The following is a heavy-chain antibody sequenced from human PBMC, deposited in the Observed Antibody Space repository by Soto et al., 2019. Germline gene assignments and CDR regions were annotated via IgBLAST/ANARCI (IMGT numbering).Heavy chain of an antibody. CDR2: ISSNGGST. J-gene: IGHJ4*02. D-gene: IGHD6-19*01. V-gene: IGHV3-64*01. CDR3: ASGSSGSKFDY. CDR1: GLTLSSYA. Sequence: PGGSKSLSSAASGLTLSSYAMHWVRQAPGKGLEYVSAISSNGGSTYYANSVKGRFTISRDNSKNTLYLQMGSLRAEDMAVYYCASGSSGSKFDYWGQGTLVTVSS.